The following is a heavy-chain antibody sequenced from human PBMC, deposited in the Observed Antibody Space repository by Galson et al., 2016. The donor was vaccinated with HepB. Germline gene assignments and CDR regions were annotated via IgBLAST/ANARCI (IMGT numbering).Heavy chain of an antibody. CDR3: ARHALLGAKDFHN. V-gene: IGHV4-39*01. Sequence: SETLSLTCTVSGGPITNNYYWAWIRQSPGKGLEWIGSLHHGGTTYYNPSLMSRFTTSVDTSKNQFSLNLNSVTAADTAVYYCARHALLGAKDFHNWGQGTLVTV. CDR1: GGPITNNYY. D-gene: IGHD1-26*01. CDR2: LHHGGTT. J-gene: IGHJ4*02.